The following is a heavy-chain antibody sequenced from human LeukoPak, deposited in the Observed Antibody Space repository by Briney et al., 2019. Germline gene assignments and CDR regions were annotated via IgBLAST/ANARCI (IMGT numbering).Heavy chain of an antibody. Sequence: PGGSLRLSCAASGFTFSSYWMHWVRQAPGKGLEWVGHIKSKIDGETTGYAAPVKGRFTISRDDSKNMLYLQMNSLKTEDTAVYYCTTELGLSFGVRYFDHWGQGTSATVSS. CDR3: TTELGLSFGVRYFDH. J-gene: IGHJ4*02. D-gene: IGHD3-10*01. CDR2: IKSKIDGETT. CDR1: GFTFSSYW. V-gene: IGHV3-15*01.